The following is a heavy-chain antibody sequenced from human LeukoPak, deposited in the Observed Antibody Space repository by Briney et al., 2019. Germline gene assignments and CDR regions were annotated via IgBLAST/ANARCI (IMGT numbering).Heavy chain of an antibody. CDR1: GDSASSNSAA. J-gene: IGHJ3*02. CDR3: ASLAAAGTDDAFDI. V-gene: IGHV6-1*01. Sequence: SQTLSLTCAISGDSASSNSAAWNWIRQSPSRGLEWLGRTYYRSKWYNDYAVSVKSRITINPDTSKNQFSLQLNSVTPEDTAVYYCASLAAAGTDDAFDIWGQGTMVTVSS. D-gene: IGHD6-13*01. CDR2: TYYRSKWYN.